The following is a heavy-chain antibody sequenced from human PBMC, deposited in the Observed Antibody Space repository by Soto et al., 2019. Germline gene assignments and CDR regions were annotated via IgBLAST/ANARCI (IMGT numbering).Heavy chain of an antibody. CDR1: GYTFTNYG. CDR3: SRGTSIPASGDY. D-gene: IGHD6-6*01. CDR2: VSAYNGER. Sequence: QVQLVQSGAEVNKPGASVKVSCKASGYTFTNYGINWVRQAPGQGLEWLGWVSAYNGERRYAQRVQARVIMTTDTSTTTAYMELRSLRSDDTAVYYCSRGTSIPASGDYWGQGTLVTVSS. J-gene: IGHJ4*01. V-gene: IGHV1-18*01.